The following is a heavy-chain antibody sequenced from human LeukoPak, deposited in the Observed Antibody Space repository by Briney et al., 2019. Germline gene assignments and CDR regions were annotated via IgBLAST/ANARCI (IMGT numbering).Heavy chain of an antibody. CDR1: GFTFSSYA. V-gene: IGHV3-30-3*01. CDR3: AREDGTDDYYYYYGMDV. CDR2: ISYDGSNK. D-gene: IGHD1-14*01. Sequence: PGGSLRLSCAASGFTFSSYAMHWVRQAPGKGLEWVAVISYDGSNKYYADSVKGRFTISRDNSKNTLYPQMNSLRAEDTAVYYCAREDGTDDYYYYYGMDVWGQGTTVTVSS. J-gene: IGHJ6*02.